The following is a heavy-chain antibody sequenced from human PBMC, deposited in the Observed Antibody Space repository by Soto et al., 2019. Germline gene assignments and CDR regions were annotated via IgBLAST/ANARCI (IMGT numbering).Heavy chain of an antibody. V-gene: IGHV4-34*01. Sequence: QVQLQQWGAGLLKPSETLSLTCAVYGGSFSGYYWSWIRQPPGKGLEWIGEINHSGSTNYNPSLKSRVTISVDTSKSQFSLKLSSVTAADTAVYYCARGHTQTISDFDYWGQGTLVTVSS. CDR3: ARGHTQTISDFDY. D-gene: IGHD3-3*02. J-gene: IGHJ4*02. CDR1: GGSFSGYY. CDR2: INHSGST.